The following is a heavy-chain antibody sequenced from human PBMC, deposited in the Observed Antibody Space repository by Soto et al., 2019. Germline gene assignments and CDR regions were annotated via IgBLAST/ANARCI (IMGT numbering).Heavy chain of an antibody. CDR2: ISWDGGST. D-gene: IGHD5-12*01. J-gene: IGHJ6*02. Sequence: GGSLRLSCAASGFTFDDYTMHWVRQAPGKGLEWVSLISWDGGSTYYADSVKGRFTISRDNSKNSLYLQMNSLRTEDTALYYCAKGRGYSSSGSRRYYYYGMDVWGQGTTVTVSS. V-gene: IGHV3-43*01. CDR3: AKGRGYSSSGSRRYYYYGMDV. CDR1: GFTFDDYT.